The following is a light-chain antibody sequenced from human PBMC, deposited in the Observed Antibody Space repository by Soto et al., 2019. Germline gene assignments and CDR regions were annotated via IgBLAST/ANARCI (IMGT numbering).Light chain of an antibody. CDR2: VNSDGSH. Sequence: QSVLTRSPSASASLGASVKLTCTLSSGHSNYAIAWHQQQPEKGPRYLMRVNSDGSHRKGDGIPDRFSGSSSGAERYLTISSLQSEDDADYYCQTWGVFGTGTKLTVL. V-gene: IGLV4-69*01. CDR1: SGHSNYA. CDR3: QTWGV. J-gene: IGLJ1*01.